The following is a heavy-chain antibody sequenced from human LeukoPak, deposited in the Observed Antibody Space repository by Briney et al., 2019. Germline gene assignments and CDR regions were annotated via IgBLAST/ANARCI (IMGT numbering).Heavy chain of an antibody. D-gene: IGHD3-10*01. J-gene: IGHJ4*02. Sequence: PGGSLRLSCAASGFTFSSYSMNWVRQAPGKGLEWVSSISSSSSYIYYADSVKGRFTISRDNAKSSLYLQMNSLRAEDTAVYYCARGGSGSYYNAYWGQGTLVTVSS. V-gene: IGHV3-21*01. CDR1: GFTFSSYS. CDR3: ARGGSGSYYNAY. CDR2: ISSSSSYI.